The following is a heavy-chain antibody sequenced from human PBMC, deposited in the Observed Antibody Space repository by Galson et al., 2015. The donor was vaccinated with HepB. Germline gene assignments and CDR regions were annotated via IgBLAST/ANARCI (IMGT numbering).Heavy chain of an antibody. CDR1: GFTVITNY. D-gene: IGHD2-2*01. CDR3: ARATSGGYCSRTSCYYFYC. CDR2: IYSGGYR. Sequence: SLRLSCAASGFTVITNYMSWVRQAPGKGLEWVSIIYSGGYRSYADSVKGRFTISRDNSKNTVYLQMNSLRAEDTAVYYCARATSGGYCSRTSCYYFYCWGQGALVTVSS. V-gene: IGHV3-53*01. J-gene: IGHJ4*02.